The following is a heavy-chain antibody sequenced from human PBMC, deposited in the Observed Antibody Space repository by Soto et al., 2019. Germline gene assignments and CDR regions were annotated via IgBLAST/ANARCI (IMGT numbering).Heavy chain of an antibody. Sequence: GESLKISCKGSGYSFTSYWIGWVHQMPGKGLEWMGIIYPGDSDTRYSPSFQGQVTISADKSISTAYLQWSSLKASDTAMYYCATHDGPRGPNMDDWGQGTMVNVSS. CDR3: ATHDGPRGPNMDD. D-gene: IGHD3-10*01. CDR2: IYPGDSDT. CDR1: GYSFTSYW. V-gene: IGHV5-51*07. J-gene: IGHJ4*02.